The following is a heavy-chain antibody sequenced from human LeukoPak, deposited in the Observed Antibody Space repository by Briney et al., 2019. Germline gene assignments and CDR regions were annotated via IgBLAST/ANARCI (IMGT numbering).Heavy chain of an antibody. D-gene: IGHD2-2*01. J-gene: IGHJ3*02. Sequence: ASVKVSCKASGYTFTSYYMHWVRQAPGQGLEWMGIINPSGGSTSYAQKLQGRVTMTTDTSTSTAYMELRSLRSDDTAVYYCARDPHRDIVVVPAPLGHAFDIWGQGTMVTVSS. CDR1: GYTFTSYY. V-gene: IGHV1-46*01. CDR3: ARDPHRDIVVVPAPLGHAFDI. CDR2: INPSGGST.